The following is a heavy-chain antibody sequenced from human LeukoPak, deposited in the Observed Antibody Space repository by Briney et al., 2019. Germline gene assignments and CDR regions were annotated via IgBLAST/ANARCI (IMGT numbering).Heavy chain of an antibody. D-gene: IGHD2-21*01. Sequence: PGGSLRLSCAVSGFTFSSYRMHWVRQAPGKGLVWVSRINSDGSSTNYADSVKGRFTISRDNAKNTLYLQMNSLRAEDAAVYYCGTDMVKGYWGQGTLVTVAS. V-gene: IGHV3-74*01. CDR2: INSDGSST. J-gene: IGHJ4*02. CDR1: GFTFSSYR. CDR3: GTDMVKGY.